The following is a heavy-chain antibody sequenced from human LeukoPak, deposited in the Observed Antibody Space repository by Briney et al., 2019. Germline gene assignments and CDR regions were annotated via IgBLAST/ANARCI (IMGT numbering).Heavy chain of an antibody. D-gene: IGHD3-10*01. CDR2: ISGSGGST. CDR3: AKDLPITMVRGVNFDY. J-gene: IGHJ4*02. Sequence: GGSLRLSCAASGFTFSSYATSWVRQAPGKGLEWVSAISGSGGSTYYADSVKGRFTISRDNSKNTLYLQMNSLRAEDTAVYYCAKDLPITMVRGVNFDYWGQGTLVTVSS. CDR1: GFTFSSYA. V-gene: IGHV3-23*01.